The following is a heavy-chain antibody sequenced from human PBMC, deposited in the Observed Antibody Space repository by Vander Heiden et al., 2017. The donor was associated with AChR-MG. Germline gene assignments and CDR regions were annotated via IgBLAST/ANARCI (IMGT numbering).Heavy chain of an antibody. V-gene: IGHV1-3*01. Sequence: QDKLVQSGAEGKKPGASVKISCKASGYRLNDYLIYWVRQAPGQGLEWMVWINPGNGNTKYSQRTQGRFTFTSDTSASTAYMEVFSVRSGDTAVYYCAKLTRYGRPGDNWFDTWGQGTLVTVSS. CDR3: AKLTRYGRPGDNWFDT. D-gene: IGHD3-9*01. CDR1: GYRLNDYL. CDR2: INPGNGNT. J-gene: IGHJ5*02.